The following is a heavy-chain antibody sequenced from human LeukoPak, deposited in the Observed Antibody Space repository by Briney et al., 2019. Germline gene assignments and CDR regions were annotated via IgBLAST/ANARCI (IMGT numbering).Heavy chain of an antibody. CDR1: GFTFSSYS. D-gene: IGHD2-15*01. V-gene: IGHV3-23*01. J-gene: IGHJ4*02. CDR2: ISGSGGST. Sequence: GGSLRLSCAASGFTFSSYSMNWVRQAPGKGLEWVSAISGSGGSTYYADSVKGRFTISRHNSKNTLYLQMNSLRAEDTAVYYCAKLRIVVVVAAADYWGQGTLVTVSS. CDR3: AKLRIVVVVAAADY.